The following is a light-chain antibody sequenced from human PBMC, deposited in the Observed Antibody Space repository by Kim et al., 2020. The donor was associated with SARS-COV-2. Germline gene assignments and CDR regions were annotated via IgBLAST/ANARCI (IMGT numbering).Light chain of an antibody. CDR1: SLRSYY. Sequence: LGQTVRITCQGDSLRSYYATWYQQKPGQAPILVIYGKNTRPSGIPDRFSGSSSGNTASLTITGTQAGDEADYYCNSRDSNDNVVFGGGTKLTIL. V-gene: IGLV3-19*01. CDR2: GKN. CDR3: NSRDSNDNVV. J-gene: IGLJ2*01.